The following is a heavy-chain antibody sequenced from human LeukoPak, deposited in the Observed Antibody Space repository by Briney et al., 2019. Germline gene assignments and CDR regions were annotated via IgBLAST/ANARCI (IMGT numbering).Heavy chain of an antibody. CDR3: AKGGSYYYYYMDV. D-gene: IGHD3-10*01. J-gene: IGHJ6*03. CDR2: ISWNSGSI. CDR1: GFNFDDYA. Sequence: PGGSLRLSCAASGFNFDDYAMHWVRQAPGKGLEWVSGISWNSGSIGYADSVKGRFTISRDNAKNSLYLQMNSLRAEDTALYYCAKGGSYYYYYMDVWGKGTTVTISS. V-gene: IGHV3-9*01.